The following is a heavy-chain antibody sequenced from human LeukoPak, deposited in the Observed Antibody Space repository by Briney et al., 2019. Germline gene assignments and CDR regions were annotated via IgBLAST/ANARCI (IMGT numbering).Heavy chain of an antibody. J-gene: IGHJ5*02. CDR1: GFTFDDYA. Sequence: GGSLRLSCAASGFTFDDYAMHWVRQAPGKGLEWVSGISWNSGTIGYADSVKGRFTISRDNAKNSLYLQMNSLRAEDTALYYCAKDIAAVGLGWFDPWGQGTLVTVSS. CDR2: ISWNSGTI. V-gene: IGHV3-9*01. D-gene: IGHD6-13*01. CDR3: AKDIAAVGLGWFDP.